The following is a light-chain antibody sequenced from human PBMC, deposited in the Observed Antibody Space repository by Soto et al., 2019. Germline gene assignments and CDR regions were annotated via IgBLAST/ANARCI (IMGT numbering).Light chain of an antibody. J-gene: IGKJ4*01. CDR2: EVS. Sequence: DIVMTRTPLSLSVTPGPPASISCKSSQILLHRDGKTYLYWYLQKSGQSPQLLIYEVSSRFSGVPDRFSGSGSGTEFTLKVSRVEAEDVGVYIHLPLFGGGTKVETK. CDR1: QILLHRDGKTY. CDR3: LPL. V-gene: IGKV2-29*01.